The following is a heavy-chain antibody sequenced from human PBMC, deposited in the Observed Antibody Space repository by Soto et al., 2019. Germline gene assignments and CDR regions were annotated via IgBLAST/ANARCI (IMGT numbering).Heavy chain of an antibody. CDR1: GGSVSSGDYY. Sequence: PSETLSLTCTVSGGSVSSGDYYWSWIRQPPGKGLEWLGYIYYSGNTNYNPSLKSRVIISVDTSKNLFSLKLTSVTAADTAVYYCARVPVDTSMIYWHDTWGQGPLVTVSS. V-gene: IGHV4-61*08. CDR3: ARVPVDTSMIYWHDT. J-gene: IGHJ5*02. CDR2: IYYSGNT. D-gene: IGHD5-18*01.